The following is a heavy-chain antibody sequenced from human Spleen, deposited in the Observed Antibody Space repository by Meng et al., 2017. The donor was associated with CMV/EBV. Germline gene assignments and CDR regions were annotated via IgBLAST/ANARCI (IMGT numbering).Heavy chain of an antibody. J-gene: IGHJ5*02. CDR1: CYPFIGYF. CDR2: INPKSGGT. V-gene: IGHV1-2*02. CDR3: ARGDNWESFDWLDP. D-gene: IGHD1-1*01. Sequence: SCYPFIGYFMHWVRPAPGQGLGWMGWINPKSGGTHYAKKFQGRVTMTRDTSITTAYMELSRLRSDDTAVYYCARGDNWESFDWLDPWGQGTLVTVSS.